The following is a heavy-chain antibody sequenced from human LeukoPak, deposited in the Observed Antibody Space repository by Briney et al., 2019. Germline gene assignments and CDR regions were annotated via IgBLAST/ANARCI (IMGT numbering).Heavy chain of an antibody. J-gene: IGHJ4*02. CDR1: GFTFSNNW. Sequence: SRGSLRLSCAASGFTFSNNWMTWVRQTLGKSLEWVASVKKDASEIYYVDSVKGRFTISRENAKNSLYLQMNRLRADDTAVYYCAKDTSLVMGYSYGYSSPDYWGQGTLVTVSS. D-gene: IGHD5-18*01. CDR2: VKKDASEI. V-gene: IGHV3-7*03. CDR3: AKDTSLVMGYSYGYSSPDY.